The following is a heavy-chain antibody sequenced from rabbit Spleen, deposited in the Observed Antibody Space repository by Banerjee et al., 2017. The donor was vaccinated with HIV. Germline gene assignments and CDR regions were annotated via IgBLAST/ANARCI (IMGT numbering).Heavy chain of an antibody. CDR3: ARDSGSSFSSYGMDL. Sequence: QSLEESGGDLVKPGASLTLTCTASGFTLSSYWMCWVRQAPGKGLEWIGCIDAGSSGFTYFATWAKGRFTISKTSSTTVTLQMTSLTAADTATYFCARDSGSSFSSYGMDLWGQGTLVTVS. D-gene: IGHD8-1*01. CDR1: GFTLSSYW. J-gene: IGHJ6*01. V-gene: IGHV1S40*01. CDR2: IDAGSSGFT.